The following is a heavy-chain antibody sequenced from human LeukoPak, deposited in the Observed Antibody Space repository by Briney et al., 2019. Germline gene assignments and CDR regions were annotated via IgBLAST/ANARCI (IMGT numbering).Heavy chain of an antibody. CDR2: IYTSGST. D-gene: IGHD3-10*01. J-gene: IGHJ5*02. CDR3: ARDPGYYGSGSYENWFDP. Sequence: SETLSLTCTVSGGSISSYYWSWIRQPAGKGLEWIGRIYTSGSTNYNPSLKSRVTMSVDTSKNQFSLKLSSVTAADTAVYYCARDPGYYGSGSYENWFDPWGQGTLVTVSS. CDR1: GGSISSYY. V-gene: IGHV4-4*07.